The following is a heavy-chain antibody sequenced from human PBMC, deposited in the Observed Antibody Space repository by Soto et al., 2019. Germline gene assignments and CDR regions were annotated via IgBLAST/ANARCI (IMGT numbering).Heavy chain of an antibody. J-gene: IGHJ5*02. CDR3: AKGSIVGATKDWFDP. D-gene: IGHD1-26*01. CDR2: ISYDGSSK. CDR1: GFTFSSYC. Sequence: PGGSLRLSCAASGFTFSSYCMYWVRQAPGKGLEWVAVISYDGSSKYYADSVKGRLTISRDNSENTLYLQMNSLRAEDTAVYYCAKGSIVGATKDWFDPWAQGTLVTVSS. V-gene: IGHV3-30*18.